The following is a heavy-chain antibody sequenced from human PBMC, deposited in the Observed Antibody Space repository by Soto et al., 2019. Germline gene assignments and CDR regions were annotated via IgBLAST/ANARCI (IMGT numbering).Heavy chain of an antibody. CDR2: IIPIFGTA. D-gene: IGHD2-2*02. CDR1: GGIFSNFA. J-gene: IGHJ4*02. CDR3: ARGIVVVPAAILPEYYFDY. Sequence: ASVKVSCKASGGIFSNFAFSWVRQAPGQGLEWMGGIIPIFGTANYAQKFQGRVTTTADESTSTAYMELSSLRSEDTAVYYCARGIVVVPAAILPEYYFDYWGQGTLVTVSS. V-gene: IGHV1-69*13.